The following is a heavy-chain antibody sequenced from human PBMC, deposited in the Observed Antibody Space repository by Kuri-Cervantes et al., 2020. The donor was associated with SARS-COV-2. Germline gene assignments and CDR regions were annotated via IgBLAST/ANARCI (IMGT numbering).Heavy chain of an antibody. Sequence: KVSCKGSGYSFTSYWIGWVRQMPGKGLEWRGIIYPGDSDTRYSPSFQGQVTISADKSISTAYLQWSSLKASDTAMYYCARSFEDGMTTYDYWGQGTLVTV. J-gene: IGHJ4*02. V-gene: IGHV5-51*01. CDR3: ARSFEDGMTTYDY. D-gene: IGHD2/OR15-2a*01. CDR1: GYSFTSYW. CDR2: IYPGDSDT.